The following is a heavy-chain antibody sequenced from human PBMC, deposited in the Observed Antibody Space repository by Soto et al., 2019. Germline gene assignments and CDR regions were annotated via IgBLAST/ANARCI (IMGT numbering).Heavy chain of an antibody. V-gene: IGHV4-34*01. CDR1: GGSFSGYY. CDR3: ARGSLVPHHYYYYYGMAV. D-gene: IGHD2-2*01. CDR2: INHSGST. J-gene: IGHJ6*02. Sequence: PSETLSLTCAVYGGSFSGYYWRCIRQPPGKGLEWIGEINHSGSTNYNPSLKSRVTISVDTSKNQFSLKLSSVTAADTAVYYCARGSLVPHHYYYYYGMAVRGQGTTVPGSS.